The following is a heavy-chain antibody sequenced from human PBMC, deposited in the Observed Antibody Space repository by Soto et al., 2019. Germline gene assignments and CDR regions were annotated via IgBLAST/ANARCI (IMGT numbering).Heavy chain of an antibody. CDR3: AREDVWGSYRYYFDY. Sequence: QVQLRESGPGLVKPSQTLSLTCTVSGGSISSGGYYWSWIRQHPGKGLEWIGYIYYSGSTYYNPSLKSRVTISVDTSKNQFSLKLSSVTAADTAVYYCAREDVWGSYRYYFDYWGQGTLVTVSS. J-gene: IGHJ4*02. CDR1: GGSISSGGYY. D-gene: IGHD3-16*02. V-gene: IGHV4-31*03. CDR2: IYYSGST.